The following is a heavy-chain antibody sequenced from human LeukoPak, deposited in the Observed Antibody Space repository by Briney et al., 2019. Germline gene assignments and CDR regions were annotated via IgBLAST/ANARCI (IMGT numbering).Heavy chain of an antibody. CDR3: TRSHYYDSSGYYFYYGMDV. D-gene: IGHD3-22*01. J-gene: IGHJ6*02. Sequence: PGGSLRLSCAASGFTFSSYWMHWVRQPPGKGLVWVSRISSDGSTTRYADSVKGRFTISRDNAKNTLYLQITSLRAEDTAVYYCTRSHYYDSSGYYFYYGMDVWGQGTTVTVSS. V-gene: IGHV3-74*01. CDR2: ISSDGSTT. CDR1: GFTFSSYW.